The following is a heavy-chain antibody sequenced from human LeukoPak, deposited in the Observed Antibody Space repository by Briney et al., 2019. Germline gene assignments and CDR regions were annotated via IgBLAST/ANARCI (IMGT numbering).Heavy chain of an antibody. D-gene: IGHD5-18*01. CDR1: GDSITGYY. J-gene: IGHJ5*02. CDR2: IYYTGNT. Sequence: SETLSLTCSVSGDSITGYYWGWIRQPPGKGLEWIGNIYYTGNTYYNSSLKSRVTISLDTSKNQFSLKLASVTAADTAIYYCAKGAGGLSYYNWFDPWGQGTLVTVSS. V-gene: IGHV4-39*07. CDR3: AKGAGGLSYYNWFDP.